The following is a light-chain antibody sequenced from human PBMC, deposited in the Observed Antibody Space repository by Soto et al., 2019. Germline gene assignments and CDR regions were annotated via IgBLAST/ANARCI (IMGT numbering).Light chain of an antibody. V-gene: IGKV1-33*01. CDR3: QQYYNLPLT. Sequence: DIQMTQSPSSLSASVGDRVTITCQASQDIKNYLNWYQQKSGKAPKLLIYDASDLETGVPSRFSGSGSGTVFTFTINSLQPEDIATYYCQQYYNLPLTFGGGTKVEIK. J-gene: IGKJ4*01. CDR2: DAS. CDR1: QDIKNY.